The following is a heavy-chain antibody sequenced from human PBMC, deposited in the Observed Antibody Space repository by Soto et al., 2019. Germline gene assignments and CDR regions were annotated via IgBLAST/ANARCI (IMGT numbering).Heavy chain of an antibody. V-gene: IGHV1-69*13. D-gene: IGHD6-13*01. CDR1: GGTFSSYA. CDR2: IIPIFGTA. J-gene: IGHJ5*02. CDR3: ARVRQPRLQENWFDP. Sequence: ASVKVSCKASGGTFSSYAISWVRQAPGQGLEWMGGIIPIFGTANYAQKFQGRVTITADESTSTAYMELSSLRSEDTAVYYCARVRQPRLQENWFDPWGQGTLVTVSS.